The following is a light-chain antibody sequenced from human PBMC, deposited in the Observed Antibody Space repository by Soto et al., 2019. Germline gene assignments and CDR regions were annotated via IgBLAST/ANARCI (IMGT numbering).Light chain of an antibody. CDR1: QSVSSNY. CDR2: GAS. J-gene: IGKJ4*01. V-gene: IGKV3-20*01. CDR3: QQYGSSPLT. Sequence: EIVLTQSPGTLSLSPGDRATLSCRASQSVSSNYLAWYQQKPGQAPRLLIHGASSRATGIPDRFSGSGSGTDFTLTVSRPEPEDFAVYYCQQYGSSPLTFGGGTKVEIK.